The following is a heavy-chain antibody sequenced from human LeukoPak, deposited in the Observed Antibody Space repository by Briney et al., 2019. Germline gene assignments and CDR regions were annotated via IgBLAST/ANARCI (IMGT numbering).Heavy chain of an antibody. J-gene: IGHJ4*02. CDR1: GFTFNNYA. CDR2: ISGSGAGT. Sequence: GGSLRLSCAVSGFTFNNYAMSWVRQAPGKGLEWVSAISGSGAGTYYADSVKGRFAISRDNSKNTLSLQMNSLRAEDTAVYYCAKELNFTFFDYWGQGTLVTVSS. CDR3: AKELNFTFFDY. V-gene: IGHV3-23*01.